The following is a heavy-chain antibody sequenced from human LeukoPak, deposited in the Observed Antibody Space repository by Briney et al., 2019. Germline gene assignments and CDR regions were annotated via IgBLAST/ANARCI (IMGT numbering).Heavy chain of an antibody. V-gene: IGHV3-48*04. J-gene: IGHJ4*02. CDR3: AREFDSSSWYVDY. D-gene: IGHD6-13*01. Sequence: GGSLRLSCAASGFTFSSYSMNWVRQAPGKGLEWVSYISSSSSTIYYADSVKGRFTISRDNAKNSLYLQMNSLRAEDTAVYYCAREFDSSSWYVDYWGQGTLVTVSS. CDR2: ISSSSSTI. CDR1: GFTFSSYS.